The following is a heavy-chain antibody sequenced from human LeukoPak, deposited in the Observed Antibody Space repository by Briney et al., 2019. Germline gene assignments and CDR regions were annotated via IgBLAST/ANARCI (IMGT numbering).Heavy chain of an antibody. CDR2: ISSGSSTI. V-gene: IGHV3-48*02. J-gene: IGHJ2*01. CDR1: GFTFSSYG. CDR3: ARDSSGDL. Sequence: AGSLRLSCAASGFTFSSYGMNWVRQAPGKGLVWVSYISSGSSTIYSADSVKGRFTISRDNAKNSLYLQMNSLRDEDTAVYYCARDSSGDLWGRGTLVTVSS.